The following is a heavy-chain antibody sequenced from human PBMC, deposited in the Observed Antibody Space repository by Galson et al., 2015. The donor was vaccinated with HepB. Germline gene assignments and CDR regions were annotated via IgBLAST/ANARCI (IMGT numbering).Heavy chain of an antibody. V-gene: IGHV1-69*13. CDR1: GGTFSSYA. CDR2: IIPIFGTA. J-gene: IGHJ6*02. Sequence: SVKVSCKASGGTFSSYAISWVRQAPGQGLEWMGGIIPIFGTANYAQKFQGRVTITADESTSTAYMELSSLRSEDTAVYYCARDQGYYDSEDGRYYYYGMDVWGQGTTVTVSS. D-gene: IGHD3-22*01. CDR3: ARDQGYYDSEDGRYYYYGMDV.